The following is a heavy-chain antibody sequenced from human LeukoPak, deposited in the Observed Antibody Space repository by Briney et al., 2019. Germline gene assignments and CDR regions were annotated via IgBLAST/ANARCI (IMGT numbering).Heavy chain of an antibody. D-gene: IGHD3-10*01. CDR1: AFTFSSYA. J-gene: IGHJ4*02. Sequence: GGSLRLSCAASAFTFSSYAMSWVRQAPGKGLEWVSGISGSGMSTYYADSVKGRFTISRDNSKNTLYLQMNSLRADDTALYYCAKGLLLWFGEPGGFDYWGQGTLVTVSS. V-gene: IGHV3-23*01. CDR3: AKGLLLWFGEPGGFDY. CDR2: ISGSGMST.